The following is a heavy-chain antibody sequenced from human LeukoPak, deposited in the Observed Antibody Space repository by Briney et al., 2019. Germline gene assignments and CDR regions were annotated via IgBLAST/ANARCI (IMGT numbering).Heavy chain of an antibody. J-gene: IGHJ4*02. Sequence: ASVKVSCKASGYSSTDYYIYWVLQAPGQGLEWMGWIKPNSGDTNYVQKFEGRVTMTRDTSISTAYMELSSLRSDDTAVYYCATKKYSGSFYAFWGQGTLVTVSS. CDR2: IKPNSGDT. D-gene: IGHD1-26*01. CDR1: GYSSTDYY. V-gene: IGHV1-2*02. CDR3: ATKKYSGSFYAF.